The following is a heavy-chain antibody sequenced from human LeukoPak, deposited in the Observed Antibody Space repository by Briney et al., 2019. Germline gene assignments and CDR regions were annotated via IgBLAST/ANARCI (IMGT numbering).Heavy chain of an antibody. Sequence: SETLSLTCTVSGGSISSHYWSWIRQPPGKGLEWIGYFHTIGSTNYNPSLKGRVTMSVDTSKNQFSLKMSSVTAADAAVYYCAGNSGWYVYDYWGQGTLVSVSS. CDR1: GGSISSHY. V-gene: IGHV4-4*09. CDR3: AGNSGWYVYDY. D-gene: IGHD6-19*01. CDR2: FHTIGST. J-gene: IGHJ4*02.